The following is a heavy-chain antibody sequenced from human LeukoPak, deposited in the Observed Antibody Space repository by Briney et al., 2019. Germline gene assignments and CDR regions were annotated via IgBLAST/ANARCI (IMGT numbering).Heavy chain of an antibody. CDR2: IYYSGST. Sequence: SETLSLTCTVSGGSISSYYWSWIRQPPGKGLEWIGYIYYSGSTNYNPSLKSRVTISVDTSKNQISLKLSSVTAADTAVYYCARGGTLLEWLLPTAYYMDVWGKGTTVTVSS. D-gene: IGHD3-3*01. V-gene: IGHV4-59*01. CDR3: ARGGTLLEWLLPTAYYMDV. J-gene: IGHJ6*03. CDR1: GGSISSYY.